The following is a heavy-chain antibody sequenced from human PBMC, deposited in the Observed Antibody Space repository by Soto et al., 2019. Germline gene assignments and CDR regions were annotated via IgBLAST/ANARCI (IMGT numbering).Heavy chain of an antibody. CDR3: VTDRGLGMVRVFDY. Sequence: ASVKVSCKVSGYTLTELSMHWVRQAPGKGLEWMGGFDPEDGETIYAQKFQGRVTMTEDTSTDTAYMELSSLRSEDTAVYYCVTDRGLGMVRVFDYWGQGTLVTVSS. J-gene: IGHJ4*02. V-gene: IGHV1-24*01. CDR2: FDPEDGET. CDR1: GYTLTELS. D-gene: IGHD3-10*01.